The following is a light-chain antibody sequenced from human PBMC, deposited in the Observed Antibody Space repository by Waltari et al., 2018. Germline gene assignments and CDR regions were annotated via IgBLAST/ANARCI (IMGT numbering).Light chain of an antibody. CDR3: LQRTDRPPTWT. J-gene: IGKJ1*01. Sequence: EIVVTQSPATLSLSPGERATLSCRASQSAGSQLGWDQQKPVQAPRLLIYDTSKRAPGIPGRFSGSGSGTDFTLTISSLEPEDFAVYYCLQRTDRPPTWTFGQGTKVEIK. CDR2: DTS. CDR1: QSAGSQ. V-gene: IGKV3-11*01.